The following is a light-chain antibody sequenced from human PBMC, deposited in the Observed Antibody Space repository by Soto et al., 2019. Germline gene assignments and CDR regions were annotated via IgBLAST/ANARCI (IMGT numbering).Light chain of an antibody. CDR3: HHYNTYPLT. Sequence: DIQMTQSPSTLFASVGDRVTITCRASQSISSRLAWSQQKPGKAPKLLIFDASSLESGVPSRFSGSGSGTEFTLTISSLQPDDFATYYCHHYNTYPLTFGGGTNVEIK. CDR2: DAS. V-gene: IGKV1-5*01. CDR1: QSISSR. J-gene: IGKJ4*01.